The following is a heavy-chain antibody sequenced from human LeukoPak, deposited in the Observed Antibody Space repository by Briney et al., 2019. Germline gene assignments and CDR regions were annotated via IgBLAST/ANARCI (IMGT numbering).Heavy chain of an antibody. D-gene: IGHD6-19*01. CDR2: IIPIFGTA. Sequence: SVKVSCKASGYTFTSYGISWVRQAPGQGLEWMGGIIPIFGTANYAQKFQGRVTITADESTSTAYMELSSLRSEDTAVYYCAREVNVEWLAYFDYWGQGTLVTVSS. J-gene: IGHJ4*02. V-gene: IGHV1-69*13. CDR1: GYTFTSYG. CDR3: AREVNVEWLAYFDY.